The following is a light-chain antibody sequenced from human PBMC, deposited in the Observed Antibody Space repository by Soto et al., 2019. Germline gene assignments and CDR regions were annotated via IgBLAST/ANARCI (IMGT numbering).Light chain of an antibody. V-gene: IGKV3-11*01. Sequence: EIVLTQSPGTLSLSPAERATLSCRASQSVSSHLAWYQQKPGQAPRLLIYDASNRATGIPARFSGSGSGTDFTLTISSLEPEDFAVYHCVQRTTWPWTCGQGSKVEIK. J-gene: IGKJ1*01. CDR1: QSVSSH. CDR2: DAS. CDR3: VQRTTWPWT.